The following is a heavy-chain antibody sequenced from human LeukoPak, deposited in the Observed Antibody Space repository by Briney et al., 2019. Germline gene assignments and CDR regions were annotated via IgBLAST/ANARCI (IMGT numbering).Heavy chain of an antibody. V-gene: IGHV7-4-1*02. CDR3: ARGHSVRYCSGVSCLNNWFDP. Sequence: GASLKVSCTASGYTFTTYVMNWVRPAPGQGREWMGWIKTNTGNPTFAQGFTGRFVFSLDTSVSTAHLQISSLKAKDTAVYYCARGHSVRYCSGVSCLNNWFDPWGQGTLVTVSS. D-gene: IGHD2-15*01. J-gene: IGHJ5*02. CDR2: IKTNTGNP. CDR1: GYTFTTYV.